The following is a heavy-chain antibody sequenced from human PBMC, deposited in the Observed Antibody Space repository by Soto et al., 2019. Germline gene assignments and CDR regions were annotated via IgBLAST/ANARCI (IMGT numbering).Heavy chain of an antibody. CDR2: IYNSRNT. D-gene: IGHD1-20*01. J-gene: IGHJ5*02. CDR1: GGSISSGGHF. V-gene: IGHV4-31*03. Sequence: ASETLSLTCTVSGGSISSGGHFWSWIRQHPGKGLEWIGFIYNSRNTYYNPSLRSRVIISADTSKNQFSLKLSSVTAADTAVYYCASGISGTPNWFDPWGQGTQVTVSS. CDR3: ASGISGTPNWFDP.